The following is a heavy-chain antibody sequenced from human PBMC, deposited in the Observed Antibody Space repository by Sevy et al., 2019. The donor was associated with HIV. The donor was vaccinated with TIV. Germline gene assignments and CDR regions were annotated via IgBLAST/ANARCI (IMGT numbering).Heavy chain of an antibody. V-gene: IGHV3-23*01. CDR3: ARDGRGISAFDI. Sequence: GGSLRLSCTASEFTFSSHAVSWVRQAPGKGQEWVSAISGNGENTQYADSVRGRFTISRDNFKNTLYLQMNSLRAEDTALYYCARDGRGISAFDIWGQGTMVTVSS. CDR1: EFTFSSHA. CDR2: ISGNGENT. J-gene: IGHJ3*02. D-gene: IGHD3-3*02.